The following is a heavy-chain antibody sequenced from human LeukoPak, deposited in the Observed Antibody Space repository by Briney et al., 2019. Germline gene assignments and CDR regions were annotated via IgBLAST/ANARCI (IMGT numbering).Heavy chain of an antibody. CDR2: IYTSGST. J-gene: IGHJ4*02. V-gene: IGHV4-61*02. CDR3: ARRVGVALDY. CDR1: GRSISSGSYY. Sequence: SETLSLTCTVSGRSISSGSYYWSWIRQPVGKGLEWIGRIYTSGSTNYNPSLKSRVTISVDTSKNQFSLKLSSVTAADTAVYYCARRVGVALDYWGQGTLVTVSS. D-gene: IGHD2-21*01.